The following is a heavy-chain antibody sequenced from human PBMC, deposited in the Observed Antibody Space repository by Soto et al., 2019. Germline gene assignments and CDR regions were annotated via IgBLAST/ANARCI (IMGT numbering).Heavy chain of an antibody. D-gene: IGHD3-22*01. CDR3: ARERRWLHLLHFDY. CDR1: ELTFSSYA. Sequence: GGSLRLSCAASELTFSSYAIHWVRQAPGKGLEWVAVISYDGSNKYYADSVKGRFTISRDNSKNTLYLQMNSLRAEDTAVYYCARERRWLHLLHFDYWGQGTLVTVSS. J-gene: IGHJ4*02. V-gene: IGHV3-30-3*01. CDR2: ISYDGSNK.